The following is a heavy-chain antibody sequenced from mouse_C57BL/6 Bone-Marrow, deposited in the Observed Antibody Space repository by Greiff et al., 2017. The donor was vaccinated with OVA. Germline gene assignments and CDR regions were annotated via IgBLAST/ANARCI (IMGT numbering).Heavy chain of an antibody. Sequence: QVQLQQPGAELVMPGASVKLSCKASGYTFTSYWMPWVKQRPGQGLEWIGEIDPSDSFTNYNQKFKGKSTLTVDKSSSKAYMQISSLTSEEDAVYYCARWDWDFADWGKGTLVTVSA. CDR2: IDPSDSFT. D-gene: IGHD4-1*01. CDR3: ARWDWDFAD. V-gene: IGHV1-69*01. CDR1: GYTFTSYW. J-gene: IGHJ3*01.